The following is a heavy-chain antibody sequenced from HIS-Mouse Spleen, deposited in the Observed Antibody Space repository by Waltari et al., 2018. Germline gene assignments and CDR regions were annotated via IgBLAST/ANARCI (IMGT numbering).Heavy chain of an antibody. CDR1: GYTFTGYY. CDR3: ATRKTPLRTYGMDV. J-gene: IGHJ6*02. CDR2: INPGVGST. D-gene: IGHD4-17*01. Sequence: QVQLVQSGAEVKKPGASVKVSCKASGYTFTGYYMHWVRQAPGQGLEWMGIINPGVGSTRYPQKFHGRVTMTRDTSTSTVYMELSSLRSEDTAVYYCATRKTPLRTYGMDVWGQGTTVTVSS. V-gene: IGHV1-46*01.